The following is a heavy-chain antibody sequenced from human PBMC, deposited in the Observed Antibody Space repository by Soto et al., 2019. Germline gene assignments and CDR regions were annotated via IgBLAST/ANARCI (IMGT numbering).Heavy chain of an antibody. CDR2: MSGSSSYI. CDR1: GIPFSGYT. D-gene: IGHD3-10*01. V-gene: IGHV3-21*01. Sequence: EVQLVESGGGLVKPGGSLRLSCAASGIPFSGYTMNWVRQAPGKGLEWVSCMSGSSSYIYHADSVKGRFTISRDNAKNTLYLQMNSLRAEDTAVYYCATTYGQSYYYYGLDIWGQGTTVTVSS. J-gene: IGHJ6*02. CDR3: ATTYGQSYYYYGLDI.